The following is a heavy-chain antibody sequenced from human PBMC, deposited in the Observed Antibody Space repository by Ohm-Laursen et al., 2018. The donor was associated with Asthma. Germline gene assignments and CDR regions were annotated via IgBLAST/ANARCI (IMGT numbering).Heavy chain of an antibody. CDR3: ARKAGSCITSNCYSLAY. CDR2: INSVFGTS. J-gene: IGHJ4*02. CDR1: GGTLGTSV. Sequence: SVKVSCKSLGGTLGTSVIGWVRQAPGQGLEWLGGINSVFGTSTYAQKFHDRFTITADESTSTVYMTLSSLTSEDTAVYYCARKAGSCITSNCYSLAYWGQGTLVTVSS. D-gene: IGHD2-15*01. V-gene: IGHV1-69*13.